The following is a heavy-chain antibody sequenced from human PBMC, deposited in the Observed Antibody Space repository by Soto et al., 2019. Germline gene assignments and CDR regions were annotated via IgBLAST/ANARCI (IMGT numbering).Heavy chain of an antibody. CDR1: GFTFNNYA. Sequence: PGESLKISCAASGFTFNNYAMSWVRQTPGKGLVWLSAISGGGGTTYYADSVKGRFTISRDSSKNTLYLQMNSLRADDTAVYYCVKDSATEVTMIRAPLGASWGQGTLVTVSS. D-gene: IGHD3-10*01. CDR3: VKDSATEVTMIRAPLGAS. J-gene: IGHJ5*02. V-gene: IGHV3-23*01. CDR2: ISGGGGTT.